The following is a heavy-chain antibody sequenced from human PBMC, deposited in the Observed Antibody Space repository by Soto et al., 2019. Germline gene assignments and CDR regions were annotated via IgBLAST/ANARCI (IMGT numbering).Heavy chain of an antibody. Sequence: GESLKISCKGSGYSFTTYWIAWVRQMPGKGLEWMGIIYPGDSDTRYSPSFQGRVTISVDKSVSTAYLQWSSLKASDTAMYYCARGFPSYSYYGLDVWGQRATVTVSS. CDR1: GYSFTTYW. J-gene: IGHJ6*02. CDR3: ARGFPSYSYYGLDV. CDR2: IYPGDSDT. V-gene: IGHV5-51*01.